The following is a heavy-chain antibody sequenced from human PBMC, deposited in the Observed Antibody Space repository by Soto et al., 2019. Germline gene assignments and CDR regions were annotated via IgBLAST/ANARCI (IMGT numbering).Heavy chain of an antibody. V-gene: IGHV5-51*01. CDR1: GYTFTIYW. CDR3: ARPANTVADHFDL. J-gene: IGHJ4*02. CDR2: IYPSDSDT. Sequence: QRISGLFSGYTFTIYWIGWVRQMPGKGLEWMGIIYPSDSDTRYSPSFQGQVTISADQSINTAYLQWDSLKASDTAIYYCARPANTVADHFDLWGQGTPVTVSS. D-gene: IGHD4-17*01.